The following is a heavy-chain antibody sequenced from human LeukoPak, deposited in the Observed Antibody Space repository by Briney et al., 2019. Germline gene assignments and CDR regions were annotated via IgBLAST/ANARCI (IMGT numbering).Heavy chain of an antibody. CDR2: MKPKSGET. Sequence: ASMKVSCRASGYTLTNYDINWVRQATGQGLEWMGWMKPKSGETGYAEKFQGRATMTRDTSINTAYMELSSLTSEDTAVYYCARDYGGNSGWFDPWGQGTLVTVSS. CDR1: GYTLTNYD. CDR3: ARDYGGNSGWFDP. D-gene: IGHD4-23*01. V-gene: IGHV1-8*01. J-gene: IGHJ5*02.